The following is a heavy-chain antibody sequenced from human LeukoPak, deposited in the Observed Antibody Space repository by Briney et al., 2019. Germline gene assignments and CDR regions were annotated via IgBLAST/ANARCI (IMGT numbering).Heavy chain of an antibody. Sequence: SETLSLTCTVSGGSISSFHWNWLRQSPGRGLEWIGYICGGGVTNYNPSLRFRVTMSIDTSKNKFSLNLKSVTAEDTAVYYCARSVGTNWSYFFDYWGQGTLVTVSS. D-gene: IGHD3-3*01. CDR3: ARSVGTNWSYFFDY. CDR2: ICGGGVT. CDR1: GGSISSFH. J-gene: IGHJ4*02. V-gene: IGHV4-59*01.